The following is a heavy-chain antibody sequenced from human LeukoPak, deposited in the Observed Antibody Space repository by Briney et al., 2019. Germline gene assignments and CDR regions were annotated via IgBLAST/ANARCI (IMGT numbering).Heavy chain of an antibody. CDR3: ARDPYSSGFPVGFWFDP. CDR2: INAGNGNT. J-gene: IGHJ5*02. CDR1: GYTFTSYA. Sequence: ASVKVSCKASGYTFTSYAMHWVRQAPGQRLEWMGWINAGNGNTKYSQKFQGRVTITRDTSASTVYMELSSLRSEDTAVYYCARDPYSSGFPVGFWFDPWGQGTLVTVSS. D-gene: IGHD3-3*01. V-gene: IGHV1-3*01.